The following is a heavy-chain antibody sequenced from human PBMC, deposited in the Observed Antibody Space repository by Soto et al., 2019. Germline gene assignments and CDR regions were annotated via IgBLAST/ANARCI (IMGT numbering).Heavy chain of an antibody. CDR1: GCSWSTNY. V-gene: IGHV3-11*01. Sequence: SMILSYRASGCSWSTNYMRRVRQAPGKGMEWVSYISSSVLTIYYADSVKCRFTTSRDNAKNSLYLQMNSLRAADTGVYYCARDTVVFDYWGPGTLVSASS. J-gene: IGHJ4*02. CDR2: ISSSVLTI. CDR3: ARDTVVFDY. D-gene: IGHD4-17*01.